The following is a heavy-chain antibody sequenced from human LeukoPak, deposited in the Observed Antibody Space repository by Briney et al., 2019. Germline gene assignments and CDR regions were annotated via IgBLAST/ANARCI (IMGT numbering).Heavy chain of an antibody. Sequence: SETLSLTCTVSGGSISSYYWSWIRQPPGKGLEWIGYIYYSGSTNYNPSLKSRVTISVDTSKHQFSLKLSSVTAADTAVYYCARLLWSAYYGNYFDYWGQGTLVTVSS. V-gene: IGHV4-59*08. CDR2: IYYSGST. CDR1: GGSISSYY. CDR3: ARLLWSAYYGNYFDY. J-gene: IGHJ4*02. D-gene: IGHD3-3*01.